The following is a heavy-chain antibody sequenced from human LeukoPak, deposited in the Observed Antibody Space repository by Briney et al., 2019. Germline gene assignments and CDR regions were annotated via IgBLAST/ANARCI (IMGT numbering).Heavy chain of an antibody. V-gene: IGHV4-4*02. J-gene: IGHJ4*02. D-gene: IGHD1-26*01. Sequence: SETLSLTCGVSGGSISSNNWWSWVRQPPGQGLEWIGEISLSGVTNYNPSLKSRVTMSLDRSKNHLSLTLTSVTAADTAVYYCSRESGAFSPFGYWGQGTLVTVSS. CDR2: ISLSGVT. CDR1: GGSISSNNW. CDR3: SRESGAFSPFGY.